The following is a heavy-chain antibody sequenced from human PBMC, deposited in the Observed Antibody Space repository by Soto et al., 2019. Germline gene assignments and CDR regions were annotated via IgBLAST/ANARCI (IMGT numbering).Heavy chain of an antibody. J-gene: IGHJ4*02. D-gene: IGHD3-22*01. Sequence: EVQLVESGGGLVQPGGSLRLSCAASGTTFSRYWMHWVRQTPGKGLVWVSRIVSDGSSTAYAVSVKGRFSISRDNAKATLYLQMNSLRAEDTAVYFCARSGYPYYFDYWGQGTLVTVSS. CDR2: IVSDGSST. CDR3: ARSGYPYYFDY. CDR1: GTTFSRYW. V-gene: IGHV3-74*01.